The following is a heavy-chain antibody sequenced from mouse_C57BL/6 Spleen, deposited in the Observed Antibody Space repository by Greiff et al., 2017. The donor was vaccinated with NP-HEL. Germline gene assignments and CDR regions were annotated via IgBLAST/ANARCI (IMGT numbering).Heavy chain of an antibody. CDR3: AREITTRYYFDY. CDR1: GFTFSDYY. D-gene: IGHD2-4*01. V-gene: IGHV5-16*01. J-gene: IGHJ2*01. Sequence: EVQLVESEGGLVQPGSSMKLSCTASGFTFSDYYMAWVRQVPEKGLEWVANINYDGSSTYYLDSLKSRFIISRDNAKNILYLQMSSLKSEDTATYYCAREITTRYYFDYWGQGTTLTVSS. CDR2: INYDGSST.